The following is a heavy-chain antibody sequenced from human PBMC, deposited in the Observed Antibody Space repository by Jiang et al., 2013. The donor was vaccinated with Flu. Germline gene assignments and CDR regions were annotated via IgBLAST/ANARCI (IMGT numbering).Heavy chain of an antibody. CDR2: TYYRSKWYS. CDR3: ARGDGITGGAFDY. D-gene: IGHD1-14*01. Sequence: SQTLSLTCAISGDSVSGNSAAWSWIRQSPSRGLEWLGRTYYRSKWYSDYAVSVKGRITITPDTSKNQLSLQLNSVTPEDTAVYYCARGDGITGGAFDYWGQGTLVTVSS. J-gene: IGHJ4*02. V-gene: IGHV6-1*01. CDR1: GDSVSGNSAA.